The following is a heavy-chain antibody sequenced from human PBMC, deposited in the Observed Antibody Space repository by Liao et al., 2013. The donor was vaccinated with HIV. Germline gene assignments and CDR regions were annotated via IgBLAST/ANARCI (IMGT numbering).Heavy chain of an antibody. CDR3: ARDISLTKFGVVTLNWLDP. D-gene: IGHD3-3*01. J-gene: IGHJ5*02. CDR1: GGSISSNY. V-gene: IGHV4-4*07. CDR2: IYIGGNT. Sequence: QVQLQESGPGLVKPSETLSLSCTVSGGSISSNYWSWIRQPAGRGLEWIGRIYIGGNTNNNPSLESRVTMSVDTSKNQFSLKLSSVTAADTAIYYCARDISLTKFGVVTLNWLDPWGQGTLVTVSS.